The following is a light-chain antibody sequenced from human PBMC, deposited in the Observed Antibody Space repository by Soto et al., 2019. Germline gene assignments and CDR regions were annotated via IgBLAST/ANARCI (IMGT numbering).Light chain of an antibody. Sequence: QSALTQPASVSGSPGQSITISCTGTTSDVGGYNYVSWYQQHPGKAPKLMIYEVSNRPSGVSNRFSGSKSGNTASLTISGLQAEDAADYYCSSYTSRSTLVVFGGGTQLTVL. CDR3: SSYTSRSTLVV. J-gene: IGLJ2*01. V-gene: IGLV2-14*01. CDR1: TSDVGGYNY. CDR2: EVS.